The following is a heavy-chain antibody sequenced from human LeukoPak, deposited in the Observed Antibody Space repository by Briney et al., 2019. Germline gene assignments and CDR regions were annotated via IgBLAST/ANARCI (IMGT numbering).Heavy chain of an antibody. J-gene: IGHJ1*01. D-gene: IGHD2-8*01. V-gene: IGHV3-49*03. CDR2: IRSKVHGGTA. Sequence: GGSLRLSCTPSGFTFGDDTMSWFRQAPGRGLEWVGFIRSKVHGGTAEYAASVKGRFTISRDDFKSIAYLQMNSLRVEDTAIYYCATYNSINGREFQHWGQGTLVTVSS. CDR3: ATYNSINGREFQH. CDR1: GFTFGDDT.